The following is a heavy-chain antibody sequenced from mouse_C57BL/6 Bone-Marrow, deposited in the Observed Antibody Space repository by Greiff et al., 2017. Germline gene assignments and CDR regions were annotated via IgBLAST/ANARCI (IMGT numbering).Heavy chain of an antibody. V-gene: IGHV1-19*01. J-gene: IGHJ4*01. D-gene: IGHD1-1*01. Sequence: VQLQQSGPVLVKPGASVKMSCKASGYTFTDYYMNWVKQSHGKSLEWIGVINPYNGGTSYNQKFKGKATLTVDKSSSTAYMELNSLTSEDSAVXYCARGTTVVATGNWGQGTSVTVSS. CDR3: ARGTTVVATGN. CDR1: GYTFTDYY. CDR2: INPYNGGT.